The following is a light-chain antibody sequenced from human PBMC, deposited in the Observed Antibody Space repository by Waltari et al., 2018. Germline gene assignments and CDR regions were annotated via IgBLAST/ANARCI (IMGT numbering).Light chain of an antibody. CDR1: QRISSN. CDR2: GAS. V-gene: IGKV3-15*01. CDR3: QQYNNWPLT. Sequence: EIVMTQSPDTLSVSPGERATLSCRASQRISSNLAWYQQKPGQAPRLLIYGASTRATGIPARFSGSGSGTEFTLTISSLQSEDFAVYYCQQYNNWPLTFGGGTKVEI. J-gene: IGKJ4*01.